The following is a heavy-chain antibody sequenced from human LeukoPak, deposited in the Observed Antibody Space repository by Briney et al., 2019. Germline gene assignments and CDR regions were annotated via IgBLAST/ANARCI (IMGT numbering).Heavy chain of an antibody. D-gene: IGHD2-15*01. J-gene: IGHJ4*02. V-gene: IGHV1-69*06. Sequence: SVKVSCKASGGTFSSYAISWVRQATGQGLEWMGGIIPIFGTTNYAQKFQGRVTIIADKSTSTAYMELSSLRSEDTAVYYCARDRSGGSLTTLYDYWGQGTLVTVSS. CDR2: IIPIFGTT. CDR1: GGTFSSYA. CDR3: ARDRSGGSLTTLYDY.